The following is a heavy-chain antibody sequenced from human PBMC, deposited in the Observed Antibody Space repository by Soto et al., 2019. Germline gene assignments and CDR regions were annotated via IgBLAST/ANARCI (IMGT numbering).Heavy chain of an antibody. J-gene: IGHJ1*01. CDR1: GFTFSDYG. V-gene: IGHV3-30*18. Sequence: QVQLVESGGGVVQPGRSRRLSCAASGFTFSDYGMHWVRQAPGKGLEWEALISFDGSYKYYADSVKGRFTISRDDSKNTLYLQMDSLRSEATAMYYCAKDRLNGYYAYHLWGQGTLVTVSS. CDR3: AKDRLNGYYAYHL. D-gene: IGHD3-10*01. CDR2: ISFDGSYK.